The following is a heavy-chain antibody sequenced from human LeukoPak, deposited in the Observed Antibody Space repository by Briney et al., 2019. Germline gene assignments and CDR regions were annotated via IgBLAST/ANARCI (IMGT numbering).Heavy chain of an antibody. CDR3: ARDSGYDPITVFDF. CDR1: GYSVSSNSAA. Sequence: SPTLSLTCAISGYSVSSNSAAWNWLRQSPSRGREGLGSTYYGYKWYNDYAVTLKSRITLTPDTSKSPASLQLSTVTPGDTAVYYCARDSGYDPITVFDFWGQGTLVTVSS. V-gene: IGHV6-1*01. CDR2: TYYGYKWYN. D-gene: IGHD5-12*01. J-gene: IGHJ4*02.